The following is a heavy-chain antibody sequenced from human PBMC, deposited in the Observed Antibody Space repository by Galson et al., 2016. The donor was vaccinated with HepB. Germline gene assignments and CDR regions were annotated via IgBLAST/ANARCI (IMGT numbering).Heavy chain of an antibody. CDR2: IWYDGSNK. CDR3: AGDPDDTDTHGYPLYYFDS. Sequence: SLRLSCAASGFNFDNYGMHWVRQAPGKGLEWVAVIWYDGSNKYHADSVKGRFTISRDNSKNTLYLQMNSLRAEDTAVYYCAGDPDDTDTHGYPLYYFDSWGQGTLVTVSS. D-gene: IGHD2-8*01. V-gene: IGHV3-33*01. J-gene: IGHJ4*02. CDR1: GFNFDNYG.